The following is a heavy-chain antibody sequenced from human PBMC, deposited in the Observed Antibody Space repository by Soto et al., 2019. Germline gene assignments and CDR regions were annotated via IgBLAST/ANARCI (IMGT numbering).Heavy chain of an antibody. D-gene: IGHD6-6*01. CDR1: GYTFTSYD. Sequence: GASVKVSCKASGYTFTSYDINWVRQATGQGLEWMGWMSPNSGNTGYAQKFQGRVTMTRNTSISTAYMELSSLRSEDTAVYYCARGTYSSSSFDPWGQGTLVTVSS. V-gene: IGHV1-8*01. J-gene: IGHJ5*02. CDR2: MSPNSGNT. CDR3: ARGTYSSSSFDP.